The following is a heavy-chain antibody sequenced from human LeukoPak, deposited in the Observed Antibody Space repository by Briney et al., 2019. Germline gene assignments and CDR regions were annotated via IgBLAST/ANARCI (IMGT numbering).Heavy chain of an antibody. Sequence: GGSLRLSCAASGFTFTNAWMSWVRQAPGKGLEWVANIKQDGSEKYYVDSVKGRFTISRDNAKNSLYLQMNSLRAEDTAVYYCARGNYYDSSGPALYYFDYWGQGTLVTVSS. V-gene: IGHV3-7*01. CDR3: ARGNYYDSSGPALYYFDY. D-gene: IGHD3-22*01. CDR1: GFTFTNAW. J-gene: IGHJ4*02. CDR2: IKQDGSEK.